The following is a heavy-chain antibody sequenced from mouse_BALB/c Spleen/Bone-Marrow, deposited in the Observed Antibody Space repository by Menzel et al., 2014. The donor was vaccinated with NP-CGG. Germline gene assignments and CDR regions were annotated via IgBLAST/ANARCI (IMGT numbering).Heavy chain of an antibody. V-gene: IGHV1-69*02. Sequence: VQLQESGAELVRPGASVKLSCKASGYTFTSYWINWVKQRPGQGLEWIGNIYPSDSYTNYNQKFKDKATLTVDKTPSTAYMQPSSPTSEDSAVYYCTRDDGSPFAYWGQGTLVTVSA. CDR3: TRDDGSPFAY. D-gene: IGHD2-3*01. CDR2: IYPSDSYT. CDR1: GYTFTSYW. J-gene: IGHJ3*01.